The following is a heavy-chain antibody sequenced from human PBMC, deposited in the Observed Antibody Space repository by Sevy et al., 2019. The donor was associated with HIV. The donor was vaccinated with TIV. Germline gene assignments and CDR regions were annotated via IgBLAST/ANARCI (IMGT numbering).Heavy chain of an antibody. V-gene: IGHV3-66*02. CDR3: VSLFLSYRSGWSYFDY. J-gene: IGHJ4*02. Sequence: GGSLRLSCAISGFTVNDKYIIWVRQAPGKGLEWVSVIFSSGSTYYADSAKGRSTISRDNSKNTVDLQMNSVRAEDTAVYYCVSLFLSYRSGWSYFDYWGQGTLVTVSS. CDR1: GFTVNDKY. CDR2: IFSSGST. D-gene: IGHD6-19*01.